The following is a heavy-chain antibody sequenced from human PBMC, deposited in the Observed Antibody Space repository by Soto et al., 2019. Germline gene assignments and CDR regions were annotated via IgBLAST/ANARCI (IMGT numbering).Heavy chain of an antibody. Sequence: NPSETLSLTCTVSGGSISNYYWGWIRQPPGKGLEWIGYIYYSGSINYNPSLKSRVTISEDTSKNQFSLKMSSVTAADTAVYYCAREIAVAGTHYFDYWGQGTLVTVSS. V-gene: IGHV4-59*01. J-gene: IGHJ4*02. CDR1: GGSISNYY. CDR3: AREIAVAGTHYFDY. D-gene: IGHD6-19*01. CDR2: IYYSGSI.